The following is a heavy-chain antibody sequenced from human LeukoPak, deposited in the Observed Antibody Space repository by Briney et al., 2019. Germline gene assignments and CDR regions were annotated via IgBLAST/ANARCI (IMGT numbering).Heavy chain of an antibody. J-gene: IGHJ6*02. CDR2: VFYSGST. V-gene: IGHV4-59*01. CDR3: ASFGSSSWYGGYYYYGMDV. Sequence: SETLSLTCTVSGGSISSYYWNWIRQPPGKGLEWIGYVFYSGSTNYNPSLKSRVTISVDTSKNQFSLKLSSVTAADTAVYYCASFGSSSWYGGYYYYGMDVWGQGTTVTVSS. D-gene: IGHD6-13*01. CDR1: GGSISSYY.